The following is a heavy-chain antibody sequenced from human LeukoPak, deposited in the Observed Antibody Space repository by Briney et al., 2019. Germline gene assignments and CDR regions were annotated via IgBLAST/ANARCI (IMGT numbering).Heavy chain of an antibody. Sequence: PGGSLRLLCASSGFTFSRFAMLWARQARGKALEYGSALTGRGGSSNHADTVQGRFSMTRDKSNNTLYLEMNRLRAEDTAVYYCARRDYSNYDLEYWGQGTLATVS. CDR1: GFTFSRFA. D-gene: IGHD4-11*01. J-gene: IGHJ4*02. V-gene: IGHV3-23*01. CDR2: LTGRGGSS. CDR3: ARRDYSNYDLEY.